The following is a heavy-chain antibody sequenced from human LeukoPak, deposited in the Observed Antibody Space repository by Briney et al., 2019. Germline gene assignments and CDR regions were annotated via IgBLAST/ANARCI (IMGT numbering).Heavy chain of an antibody. CDR3: AREESGGYFDY. J-gene: IGHJ4*02. D-gene: IGHD2-8*02. V-gene: IGHV1-46*01. CDR2: INTSGGGT. Sequence: ASVKVSCKASGYTFTTRYYMHWVRQAPGKGLEWIGIINTSGGGTNYAQKFQGRVTMTRDTSTSTVYMELGSLTSEDTAVYYCAREESGGYFDYWGQGTLVTVSS. CDR1: GYTFTTRYY.